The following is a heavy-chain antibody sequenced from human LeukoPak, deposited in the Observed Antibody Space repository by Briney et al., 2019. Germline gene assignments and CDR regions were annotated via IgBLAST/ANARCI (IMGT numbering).Heavy chain of an antibody. V-gene: IGHV3-53*04. D-gene: IGHD3-22*01. CDR2: IYSGGNM. CDR1: GFIVSSTY. Sequence: PGGSLRLSCAASGFIVSSTYMSWVRQAPGKGLEWVSVIYSGGNMYYADSVKGRFTISRHNSKNTVDLQMNSLRDDDTAVYYCARGDTSGSGYHMGRWGQGILVTVSS. J-gene: IGHJ4*02. CDR3: ARGDTSGSGYHMGR.